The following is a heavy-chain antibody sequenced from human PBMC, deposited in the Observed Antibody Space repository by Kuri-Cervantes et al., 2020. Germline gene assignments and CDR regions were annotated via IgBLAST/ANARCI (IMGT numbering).Heavy chain of an antibody. CDR1: GFTFSSYA. CDR2: ISYDGSNK. CDR3: AKGTGSGEYYYYGMDV. V-gene: IGHV3-30-3*01. Sequence: GESLKISCAASGFTFSSYAMHWVRQAPGKGLEWVAVISYDGSNKYYADSVKGRFTISRDNSKNTLYLQMNSLRAEDTAVYYCAKGTGSGEYYYYGMDVWGQGTTVTVSS. D-gene: IGHD3-10*01. J-gene: IGHJ6*02.